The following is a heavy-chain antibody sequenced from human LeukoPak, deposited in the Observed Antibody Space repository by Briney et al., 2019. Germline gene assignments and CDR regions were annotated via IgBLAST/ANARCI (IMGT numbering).Heavy chain of an antibody. Sequence: ASVKVSCKASGYTFTSYAMHWVRQAPGQRLEWMGWINAGNGNTKYSRKFQGRVTITRDTSASTAYMELSSLRSEDTAVYYCARDAVTMVRGKNWFDPWGQGTLVTVSS. CDR3: ARDAVTMVRGKNWFDP. J-gene: IGHJ5*02. CDR2: INAGNGNT. D-gene: IGHD3-10*01. CDR1: GYTFTSYA. V-gene: IGHV1-3*01.